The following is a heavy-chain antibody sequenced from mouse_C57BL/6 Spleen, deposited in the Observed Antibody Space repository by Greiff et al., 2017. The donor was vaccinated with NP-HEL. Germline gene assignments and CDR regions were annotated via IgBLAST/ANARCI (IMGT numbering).Heavy chain of an antibody. CDR1: GFSLTSYG. J-gene: IGHJ4*01. V-gene: IGHV2-6*01. D-gene: IGHD4-1*01. CDR2: IWGVGST. CDR3: ARNLGYAMDY. Sequence: VKVVESGPGLVAPSQSLSITCTVSGFSLTSYGVDWVRQSPGKGLEWLGVIWGVGSTNYNSALKSRLSISKDNSKSQVFLKMNSLQTDDTAMYYCARNLGYAMDYWGQGTSVTVSS.